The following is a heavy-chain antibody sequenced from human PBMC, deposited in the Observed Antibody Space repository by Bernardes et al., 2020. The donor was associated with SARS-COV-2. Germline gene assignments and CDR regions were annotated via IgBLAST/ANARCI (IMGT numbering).Heavy chain of an antibody. Sequence: GGSLRLSCAASGFTFSSYAMSWVRQAPGKGLEWVSAISGSGGSTYYADSVKGRFTISRDNSKNTLYLQMNSLRAEDTAVYYCAKRALSFVVVPAAIHSNYMDVWGKGTTVTVSS. CDR3: AKRALSFVVVPAAIHSNYMDV. D-gene: IGHD2-2*01. CDR2: ISGSGGST. J-gene: IGHJ6*03. CDR1: GFTFSSYA. V-gene: IGHV3-23*01.